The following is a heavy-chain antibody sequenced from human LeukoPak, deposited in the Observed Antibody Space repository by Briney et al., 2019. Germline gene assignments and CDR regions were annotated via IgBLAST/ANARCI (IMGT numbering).Heavy chain of an antibody. CDR2: IYTSGST. Sequence: PSETLSLTCTVSGGSISSYYWSWIRQPAGKGLEWIGRIYTSGSTNYNPSLKSRVTISLETSKNQLSLMLTSVTAADTAMYYCARGSTDVYWYLDVWGRGTLVTVSS. V-gene: IGHV4-4*07. CDR1: GGSISSYY. J-gene: IGHJ2*01. CDR3: ARGSTDVYWYLDV. D-gene: IGHD1-26*01.